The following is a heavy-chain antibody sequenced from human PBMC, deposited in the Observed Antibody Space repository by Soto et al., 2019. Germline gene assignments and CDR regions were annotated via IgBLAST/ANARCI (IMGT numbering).Heavy chain of an antibody. CDR1: GFTFSSYD. CDR2: IGTAGDT. J-gene: IGHJ4*02. V-gene: IGHV3-13*01. Sequence: VGSLRLSCGASGFTFSSYDRHWVRHATGKGLEWVSAIGTAGDTYYPGSVKGRFTISRENAKNSLYLQMNSLRAEDTAVYYCAREDCSGGSCYFDYWGQGTLVTVSS. D-gene: IGHD2-15*01. CDR3: AREDCSGGSCYFDY.